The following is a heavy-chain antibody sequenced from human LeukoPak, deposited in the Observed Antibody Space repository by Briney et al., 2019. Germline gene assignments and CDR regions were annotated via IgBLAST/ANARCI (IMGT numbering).Heavy chain of an antibody. V-gene: IGHV3-23*01. J-gene: IGHJ4*02. D-gene: IGHD3-22*01. CDR3: AKRGAYDNRYFDY. Sequence: GGSLRLSSAASGFTFSSYDMSWVRQAPGKGLEWVSSITTSGDNTYYADSVKVRFTISRDNSKNTLCLQMNSLRAEDTAVYYCAKRGAYDNRYFDYWGQGTLVTVSS. CDR2: ITTSGDNT. CDR1: GFTFSSYD.